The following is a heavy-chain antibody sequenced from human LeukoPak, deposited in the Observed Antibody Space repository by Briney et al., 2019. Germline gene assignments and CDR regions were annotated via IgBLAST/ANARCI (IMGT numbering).Heavy chain of an antibody. D-gene: IGHD3-22*01. V-gene: IGHV4-59*01. Sequence: SETLSLTCTVSGGSIRSYYWNWIRQPPGKELEWIGYIYYSGSTNYNPSLKSRVTISVDTSKNQFSLKLSSVTAADTAVYYCARVVDYDSSGYFRYYFDYWGQGTLVTVSS. J-gene: IGHJ4*02. CDR3: ARVVDYDSSGYFRYYFDY. CDR1: GGSIRSYY. CDR2: IYYSGST.